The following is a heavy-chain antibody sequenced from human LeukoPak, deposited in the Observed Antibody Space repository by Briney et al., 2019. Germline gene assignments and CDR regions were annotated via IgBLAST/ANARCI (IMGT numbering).Heavy chain of an antibody. J-gene: IGHJ4*02. CDR1: GFTFSSYT. D-gene: IGHD3-10*01. Sequence: GGSLRLSCAASGFTFSSYTMNWVRQAPGKGLEWVSSISSSSTYINYADSAKGRFTLSRDNAKNSLYLQMNSLRAEGTGVYYCARDRSPGNFDYWGQGTLVSVSS. CDR2: ISSSSTYI. V-gene: IGHV3-21*01. CDR3: ARDRSPGNFDY.